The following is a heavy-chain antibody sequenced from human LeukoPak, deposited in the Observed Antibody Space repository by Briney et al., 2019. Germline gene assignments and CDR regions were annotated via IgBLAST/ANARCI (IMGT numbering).Heavy chain of an antibody. CDR1: GFTFSSYA. Sequence: GGSLRLSCAASGFTFSSYAMSWVRQAPGKGLEWVSAIIGSGGSTYYADSVKGRFTISRDNSKNTLYLQMNSLRAEDTAVYYCAKDHPPTYYYDSSGHYGLSYYFDYWGQGTLVTVSS. D-gene: IGHD3-22*01. V-gene: IGHV3-23*01. CDR3: AKDHPPTYYYDSSGHYGLSYYFDY. J-gene: IGHJ4*02. CDR2: IIGSGGST.